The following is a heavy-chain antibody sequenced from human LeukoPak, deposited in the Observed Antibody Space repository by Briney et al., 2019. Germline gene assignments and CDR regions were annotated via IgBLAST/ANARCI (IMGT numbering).Heavy chain of an antibody. CDR2: ISYDGSNK. J-gene: IGHJ4*02. V-gene: IGHV3-30*18. CDR1: GFTFSSYG. Sequence: PGGSLRLSCAASGFTFSSYGMHWVRQAPGKGLEWVAVISYDGSNKYYADSVKGRFTISRDNSKNTLYLQMNSLRAEDTAVYYCAKDLGSSSWYGDYWGQGTLVTVSS. CDR3: AKDLGSSSWYGDY. D-gene: IGHD6-13*01.